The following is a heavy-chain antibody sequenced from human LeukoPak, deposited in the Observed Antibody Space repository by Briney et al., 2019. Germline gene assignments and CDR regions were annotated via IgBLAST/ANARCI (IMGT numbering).Heavy chain of an antibody. CDR2: IGAGGRST. CDR3: VTILITQKGHFDD. V-gene: IGHV3-23*01. D-gene: IGHD5-24*01. J-gene: IGHJ4*02. Sequence: GGSLRLSCAASGFTFTSYGMNWVRQTPGKGLEWVSTIGAGGRSTYYADSVKGRFTISRDNSKSTLFLQMNSLRAEDTALYYCVTILITQKGHFDDWGRGTLVTVSS. CDR1: GFTFTSYG.